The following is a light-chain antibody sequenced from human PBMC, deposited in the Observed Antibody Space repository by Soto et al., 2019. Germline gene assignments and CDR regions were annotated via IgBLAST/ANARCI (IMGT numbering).Light chain of an antibody. V-gene: IGKV1-39*01. J-gene: IGKJ4*01. Sequence: DIQMTQSPSSLSASVGDRVTITCRASQSISSYLNWYQQKPGKAPKLLIYAASSLQSGVPSRFSGSRSGTDFTPTISSLQPADFATYYCHQSYSTPLTFGGGTKVEIK. CDR3: HQSYSTPLT. CDR1: QSISSY. CDR2: AAS.